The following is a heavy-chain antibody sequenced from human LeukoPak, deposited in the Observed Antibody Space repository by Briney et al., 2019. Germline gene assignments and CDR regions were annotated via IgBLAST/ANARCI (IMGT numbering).Heavy chain of an antibody. CDR2: INTNTGNP. V-gene: IGHV7-4-1*02. D-gene: IGHD3-9*01. CDR1: GYTFTSYA. J-gene: IGHJ6*03. Sequence: ASVKVSCKASGYTFTSYAMNWVRQAPGQGLEWMGWINTNTGNPTYAQGFTGRFVFSLDTSVSTAYLQISSLKAEDTAVYYCARVLSDILTGYYTSYYYYYMDVWGKGTTVTISS. CDR3: ARVLSDILTGYYTSYYYYYMDV.